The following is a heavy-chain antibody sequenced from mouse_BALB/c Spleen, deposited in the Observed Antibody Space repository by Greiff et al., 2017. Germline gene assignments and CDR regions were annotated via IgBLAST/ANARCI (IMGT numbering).Heavy chain of an antibody. J-gene: IGHJ3*01. V-gene: IGHV2-9*02. CDR1: GFSLTSYG. CDR3: AREEESFFAY. Sequence: VHLVESGPGLVAPSQSLSITCTVSGFSLTSYGVHWVRQPPGKGLEWLGVIWAGGSTNYNSALMSRLSISKDNSKSQVFLKMNSLQTDDTAMYYCAREEESFFAYWGQGTLVTVSA. CDR2: IWAGGST.